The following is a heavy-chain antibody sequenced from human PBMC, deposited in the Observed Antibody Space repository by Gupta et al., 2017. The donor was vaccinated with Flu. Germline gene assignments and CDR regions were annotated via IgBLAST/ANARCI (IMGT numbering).Heavy chain of an antibody. Sequence: QERVVESGGGVVQPGGSLRLSCAAYGFTCSNYGMHVVRQAPGKGLEWVAVISQDGSNYYHTDSVKGRFTISRDNSKNTLYLQMNSLRSEDTAVYYCAKDWRWNNNNYGMNVWGQGTTVTVSS. D-gene: IGHD5-24*01. V-gene: IGHV3-30*18. CDR3: AKDWRWNNNNYGMNV. CDR2: ISQDGSNY. CDR1: GFTCSNYG. J-gene: IGHJ6*02.